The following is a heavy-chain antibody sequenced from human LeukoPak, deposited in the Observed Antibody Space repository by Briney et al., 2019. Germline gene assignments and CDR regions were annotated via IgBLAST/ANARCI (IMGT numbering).Heavy chain of an antibody. V-gene: IGHV3-7*03. CDR1: GFIFSNTW. D-gene: IGHD6-6*01. CDR3: ARLTQLARGRY. Sequence: GGSLRLSCAASGFIFSNTWMNWVRQAPGKGLEWVANIKQDGSEKYYVDSVKGRFTVSRDNAENSLYLQMSSLRAEDTAVYYCARLTQLARGRYWGQGTLVTVSS. CDR2: IKQDGSEK. J-gene: IGHJ4*02.